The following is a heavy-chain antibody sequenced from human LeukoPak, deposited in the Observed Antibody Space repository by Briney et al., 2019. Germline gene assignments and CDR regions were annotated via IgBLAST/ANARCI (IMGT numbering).Heavy chain of an antibody. D-gene: IGHD3-22*01. CDR1: GGSISSNSYY. V-gene: IGHV4-39*01. Sequence: KSSETLSLTCTVSGGSISSNSYYWGWIRQPPGEGLEWIGGLYYSGSTYYNPSLKSRITMSVDTSKNLFSLKLSSVTAADTAVYYCARGNLYYYDSSGYYFKFDYWGQGTLVTVSS. CDR2: LYYSGST. J-gene: IGHJ4*02. CDR3: ARGNLYYYDSSGYYFKFDY.